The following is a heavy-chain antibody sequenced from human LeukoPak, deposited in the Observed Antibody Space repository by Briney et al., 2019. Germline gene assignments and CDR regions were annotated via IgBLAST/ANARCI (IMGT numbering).Heavy chain of an antibody. CDR2: IYYSGST. Sequence: SETLSLTCTVSGGSISSYYWSWIRQPPGKGLEWIGYIYYSGSTNYNPSLKSRVTISVDTSKNQFSLKLSPVTAADTAVYYCARAGGDYAEASWWGQGTLVTVSS. V-gene: IGHV4-59*01. CDR1: GGSISSYY. CDR3: ARAGGDYAEASW. D-gene: IGHD4-17*01. J-gene: IGHJ4*02.